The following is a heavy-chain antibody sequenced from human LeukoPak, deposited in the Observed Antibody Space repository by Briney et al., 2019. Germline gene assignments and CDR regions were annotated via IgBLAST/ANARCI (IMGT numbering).Heavy chain of an antibody. Sequence: SETLSLTCAVSGYSLSIGYYWGWIRQPPGKGLEWIGSIYHSGSTYYNPSLKSRVTISVDTSKNQFSLTLSSVTAADTAVYYCASLYGTLVYYWGQGTLVTVSS. J-gene: IGHJ4*02. CDR3: ASLYGTLVYY. CDR2: IYHSGST. V-gene: IGHV4-38-2*01. D-gene: IGHD2-8*01. CDR1: GYSLSIGYY.